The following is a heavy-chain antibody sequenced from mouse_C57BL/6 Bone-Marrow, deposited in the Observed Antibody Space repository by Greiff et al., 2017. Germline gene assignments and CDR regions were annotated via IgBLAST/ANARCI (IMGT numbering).Heavy chain of an antibody. CDR3: ARRGDAMDY. V-gene: IGHV1-63*01. J-gene: IGHJ4*01. CDR1: GYTFTNYW. Sequence: VQLQQSGAALVRPGTSVKMSCKASGYTFTNYWIGWAKQRPGHGLEWIGDIYPGGGYTNYNEKFKGKATLTADKSSSTAYMQLSSLTSEDSAIYYCARRGDAMDYWGQGTSATVSA. CDR2: IYPGGGYT.